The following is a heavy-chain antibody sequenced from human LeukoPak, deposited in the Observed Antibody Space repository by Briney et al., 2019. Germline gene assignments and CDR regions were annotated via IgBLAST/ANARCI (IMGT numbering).Heavy chain of an antibody. D-gene: IGHD4-11*01. CDR2: ISHDGSNK. Sequence: GGSQRLSCAASGFTFSSYGMHWVRQAPGKGLEWVAVISHDGSNKYYADSVKGRFTISRDNSKNTLYLQMNSLRAEDTAVYYCAKDSGYSNYLYYYYGMDVWGQGTTVTVSS. J-gene: IGHJ6*02. CDR3: AKDSGYSNYLYYYYGMDV. CDR1: GFTFSSYG. V-gene: IGHV3-30*18.